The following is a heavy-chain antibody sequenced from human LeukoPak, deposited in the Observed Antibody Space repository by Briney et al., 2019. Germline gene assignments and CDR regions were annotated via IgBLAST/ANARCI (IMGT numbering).Heavy chain of an antibody. Sequence: PGGSLRLSCAASGFTFSSYSMNWVRQAPGKGLEWVSSISSSSNYIYYADSVKGRFTISRDNSKNTLYLQMNSLRAEDTAVYYCAKDQYYYDSSGSPPDYWGQGTLVTVSS. CDR3: AKDQYYYDSSGSPPDY. V-gene: IGHV3-21*01. J-gene: IGHJ4*02. CDR2: ISSSSNYI. CDR1: GFTFSSYS. D-gene: IGHD3-22*01.